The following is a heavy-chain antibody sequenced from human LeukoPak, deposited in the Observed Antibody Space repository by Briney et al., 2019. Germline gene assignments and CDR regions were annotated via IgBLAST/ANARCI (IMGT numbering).Heavy chain of an antibody. CDR1: GDSVSSNGVT. Sequence: SQTLSLTCAISGDSVSSNGVTWNWIRQSPSRGLEWLGRTYYRSTWYNDYAVSVRGRITVNPDTSKNQFSLHLNSVTPEDTAVYYCARGVGATPGYWYFDLWGRGTLVTVSS. CDR3: ARGVGATPGYWYFDL. D-gene: IGHD1-26*01. J-gene: IGHJ2*01. CDR2: TYYRSTWYN. V-gene: IGHV6-1*01.